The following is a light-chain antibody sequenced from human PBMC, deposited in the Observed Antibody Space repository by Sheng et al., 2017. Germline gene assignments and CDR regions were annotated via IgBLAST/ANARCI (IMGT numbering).Light chain of an antibody. Sequence: EIVLTQSPATLSLSPGQRATLSCRASQSISINLAWYQQKPGQAPRLLIYGASTRVTGVPARFSGSGSRTEFTLTISGLQPEDFAIYYCHQYNNRPPYTFGQGTRLDIQ. CDR3: HQYNNRPPYT. V-gene: IGKV3-15*01. J-gene: IGKJ2*01. CDR2: GAS. CDR1: QSISIN.